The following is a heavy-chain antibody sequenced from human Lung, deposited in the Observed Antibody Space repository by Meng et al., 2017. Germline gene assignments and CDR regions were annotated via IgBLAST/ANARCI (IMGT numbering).Heavy chain of an antibody. CDR3: ARDEDISAAGKLFGDY. V-gene: IGHV1-2*06. D-gene: IGHD6-25*01. J-gene: IGHJ4*02. CDR2: INPKSGDT. CDR1: GYNFPDYY. Sequence: QVQRAQSGAEVKKPGASVKVSCKPSGYNFPDYYIHWVRRAPGQGLEWMGRINPKSGDTHYAQKFQARVTMTGDTSISTAYMELSGLRSDDTAMYYCARDEDISAAGKLFGDYWGQGTLVTVSS.